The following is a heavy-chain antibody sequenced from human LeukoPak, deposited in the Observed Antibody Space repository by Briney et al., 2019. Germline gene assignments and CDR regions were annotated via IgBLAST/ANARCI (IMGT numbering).Heavy chain of an antibody. D-gene: IGHD3-22*01. CDR2: INPSGGST. CDR1: GTTFSRSA. V-gene: IGHV1-46*01. CDR3: ARVGRGYYYDSSGYYYDPNDY. Sequence: GASVKVSCKASGTTFSRSAISWVRQAPGQGLEWMGIINPSGGSTSYAQKSQGRVTMTRDTSTSTVYMELSSLRSEDTAVYYCARVGRGYYYDSSGYYYDPNDYWGQGTLVTVSS. J-gene: IGHJ4*02.